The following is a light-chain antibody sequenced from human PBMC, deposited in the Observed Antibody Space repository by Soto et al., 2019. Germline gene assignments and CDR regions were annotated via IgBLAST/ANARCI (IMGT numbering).Light chain of an antibody. CDR3: QSYDSSLSAYV. Sequence: QSVLTQPPSVSGAPGQRVTISCTGSSSNIGAGYDVHWYQQLPGTGPKLLISGNSNRPSGVPDRFSGSRSGTSASLAITGLQAEDEADYYCQSYDSSLSAYVFGTGTKVTVL. J-gene: IGLJ1*01. V-gene: IGLV1-40*01. CDR1: SSNIGAGYD. CDR2: GNS.